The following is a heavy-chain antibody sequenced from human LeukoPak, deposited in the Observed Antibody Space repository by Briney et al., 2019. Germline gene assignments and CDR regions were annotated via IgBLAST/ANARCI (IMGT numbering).Heavy chain of an antibody. CDR2: INPSGGST. D-gene: IGHD3-22*01. V-gene: IGHV1-46*01. Sequence: ASVKVSCKASGYAFTSYYMHWVRQAPGQGLEWMGIINPSGGSTSYAQKFQGRVTMTRDMSTSPVYMELSSLRSEDTAVYYCARDQGGYYDSSGYYFDYWGQGTLVTVSS. CDR3: ARDQGGYYDSSGYYFDY. J-gene: IGHJ4*02. CDR1: GYAFTSYY.